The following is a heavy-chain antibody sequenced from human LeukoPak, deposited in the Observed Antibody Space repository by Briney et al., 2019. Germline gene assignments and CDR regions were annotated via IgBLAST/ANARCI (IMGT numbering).Heavy chain of an antibody. J-gene: IGHJ4*02. CDR2: ISDSGGIT. V-gene: IGHV3-23*01. Sequence: GGSLRLSCAASGFTFSVYAMRWVRQAPGKGLEWVSSISDSGGITYYADSVKGRFTVFRDNSKNTLYLQMNSLRAEDTAVYYCARKRGSTDYYFDYWGQGTLVTVSS. CDR3: ARKRGSTDYYFDY. CDR1: GFTFSVYA. D-gene: IGHD3-10*01.